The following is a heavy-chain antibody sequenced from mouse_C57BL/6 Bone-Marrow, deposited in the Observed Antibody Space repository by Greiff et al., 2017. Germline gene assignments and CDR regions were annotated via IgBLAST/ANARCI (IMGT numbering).Heavy chain of an antibody. CDR2: IHPSDSDT. D-gene: IGHD2-4*01. V-gene: IGHV1-74*01. CDR1: GYTFTSYW. CDR3: EKKDGHYEYVRYNAMDY. J-gene: IGHJ4*01. Sequence: QVQLKQPGAELVKPGASVKVSCKASGYTFTSYWMHWVKQRPGQGLEWIGRIHPSDSDTNYNQKFKGKATLTVDKSSSTAYMQLSSLTSEVSVVYFCEKKDGHYEYVRYNAMDYRGQGTSVTVSS.